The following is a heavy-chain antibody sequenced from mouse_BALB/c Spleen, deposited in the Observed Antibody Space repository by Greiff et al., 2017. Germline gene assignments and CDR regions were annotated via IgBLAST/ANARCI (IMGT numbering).Heavy chain of an antibody. Sequence: VMLVESGPGLVQPSQSLSITCTVSGFSLTSYGVHWVRQSPGKGLEWLGVIWSGGSTDYNAAFISRLSISKDNSKSQVFFKMNSLQANDTAIYYCAKIYYGNHAMDYWGQGTSVTVSS. J-gene: IGHJ4*01. CDR2: IWSGGST. CDR3: AKIYYGNHAMDY. D-gene: IGHD2-1*01. CDR1: GFSLTSYG. V-gene: IGHV2-2*02.